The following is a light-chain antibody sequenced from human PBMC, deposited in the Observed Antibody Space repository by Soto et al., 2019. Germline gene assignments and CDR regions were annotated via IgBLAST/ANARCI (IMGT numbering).Light chain of an antibody. CDR1: SGYVGTYSL. Sequence: QSVLAQPASVSGSPGHSITISCTGASGYVGTYSLVSWYQQHPGKAPKVVIYEGHKRPSGVPDRFSGSTSVNTASLTISGLQTDDEADYYCCLYVGATTYVGGTGTKVNV. CDR2: EGH. J-gene: IGLJ1*01. CDR3: CLYVGATTYV. V-gene: IGLV2-23*01.